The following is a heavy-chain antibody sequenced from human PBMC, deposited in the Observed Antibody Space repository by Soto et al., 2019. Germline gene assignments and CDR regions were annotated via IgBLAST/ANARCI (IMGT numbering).Heavy chain of an antibody. D-gene: IGHD3-9*01. Sequence: FGPTLVNPTQTLTLTCTFSGFSLSTSGVGVGWIRQPPGKALEWLALIYWDDDKRYSPSLKSRLTITKDTSKNRVVLTMTNMDPVDTATYYCAHRRGLRYFDWPGTLDYWGQGTLVTVSS. CDR1: GFSLSTSGVG. V-gene: IGHV2-5*02. CDR2: IYWDDDK. J-gene: IGHJ4*02. CDR3: AHRRGLRYFDWPGTLDY.